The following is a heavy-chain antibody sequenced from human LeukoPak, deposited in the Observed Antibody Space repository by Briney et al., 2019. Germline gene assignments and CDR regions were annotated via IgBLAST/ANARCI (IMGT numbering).Heavy chain of an antibody. Sequence: TSQTLSLTCTVSGGSISSGGYYWSCIRQHPGKGLERSGYIYYSGSTYYNPSLKSRVTISVDTSKNQFSLKLSSVTAADTAVYYCARGGGYGDYDGKSFDYWGQGTLVTVSS. J-gene: IGHJ4*02. CDR1: GGSISSGGYY. D-gene: IGHD4-17*01. V-gene: IGHV4-31*03. CDR3: ARGGGYGDYDGKSFDY. CDR2: IYYSGST.